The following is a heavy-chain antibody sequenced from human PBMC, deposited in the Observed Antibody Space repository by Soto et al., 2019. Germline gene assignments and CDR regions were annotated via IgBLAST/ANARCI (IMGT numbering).Heavy chain of an antibody. CDR2: MNSNSGNT. CDR3: ASGGEYGMDV. J-gene: IGHJ6*02. V-gene: IGHV1-8*01. Sequence: QVQLVQSGAEVKKPGASLKVSCKASGHTFTTYDFNWVRQAAGQGLEWMGWMNSNSGNTGYAQNFQGRVTMTRDTSTRTAYMELSSLRSEDTAVYYCASGGEYGMDVWGQGTTVIVSS. CDR1: GHTFTTYD.